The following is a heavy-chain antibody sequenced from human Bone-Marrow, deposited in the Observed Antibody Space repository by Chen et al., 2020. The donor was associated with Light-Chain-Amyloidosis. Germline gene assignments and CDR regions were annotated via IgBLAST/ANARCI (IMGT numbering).Heavy chain of an antibody. CDR1: GYTFPNYW. V-gene: IGHV5-51*01. CDR3: ARRRDGYNFDY. Sequence: EVELEQSGPEVKKPGESLKISCKGSGYTFPNYWIGWVRQMPGKGLEWMGVIDPDDSDARYIPSFEGQVPISADKSITPAYLQWRSLKASDTAMYYCARRRDGYNFDYWGQGTLVTVSS. D-gene: IGHD5-12*01. CDR2: IDPDDSDA. J-gene: IGHJ4*02.